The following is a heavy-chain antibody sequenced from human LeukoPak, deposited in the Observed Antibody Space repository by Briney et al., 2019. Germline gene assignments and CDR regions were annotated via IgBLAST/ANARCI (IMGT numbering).Heavy chain of an antibody. D-gene: IGHD3-10*01. Sequence: PGGSLRLSCAASGFTVSSNYISWVRQAPGKGLEWVSVIYSGGSTYYADSVKGRFTISRDNSKNTLYLQMNSLRAEDTAVYYCARAMLWFGGIEYFDYWGQGTLVTVSS. CDR3: ARAMLWFGGIEYFDY. J-gene: IGHJ4*02. CDR2: IYSGGST. V-gene: IGHV3-66*01. CDR1: GFTVSSNY.